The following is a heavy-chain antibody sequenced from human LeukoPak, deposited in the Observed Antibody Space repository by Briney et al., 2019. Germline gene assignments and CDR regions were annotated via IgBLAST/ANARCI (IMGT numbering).Heavy chain of an antibody. CDR1: GYTFTSYY. CDR2: INPSGGST. V-gene: IGHV1-46*01. CDR3: ARGKRRGAAAGMGLSY. Sequence: ASVKVSCKASGYTFTSYYMHWVRQAPGQGLEWMGIINPSGGSTSYAQKFQGRVTMTRNTSISTAYMELSSLRSEDTAVYYCARGKRRGAAAGMGLSYWGQGTLVTVSS. J-gene: IGHJ4*02. D-gene: IGHD6-13*01.